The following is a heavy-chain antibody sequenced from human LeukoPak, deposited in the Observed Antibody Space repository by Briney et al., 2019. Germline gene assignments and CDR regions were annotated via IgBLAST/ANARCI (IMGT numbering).Heavy chain of an antibody. D-gene: IGHD2-2*01. CDR2: IHYSGST. Sequence: ASETLSLTCAVYGGSFSGYYWSWIRQPPGKGLEWMGYIHYSGSTKYNPSLKSRVTISVDTSKNQFSLKLNSVTAADTAVYYCARETVVPAAPDAFDIWGQGTMVTVSS. V-gene: IGHV4-59*01. CDR3: ARETVVPAAPDAFDI. CDR1: GGSFSGYY. J-gene: IGHJ3*02.